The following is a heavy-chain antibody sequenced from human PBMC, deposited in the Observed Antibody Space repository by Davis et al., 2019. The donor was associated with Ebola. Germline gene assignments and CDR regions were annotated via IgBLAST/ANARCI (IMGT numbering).Heavy chain of an antibody. J-gene: IGHJ4*02. D-gene: IGHD6-19*01. CDR3: AKGSIAEALFDY. CDR2: IRGSGDST. CDR1: RFTFSTYA. V-gene: IGHV3-23*01. Sequence: GGSLRLSCAASRFTFSTYAMSWVRQAPGKGLEWVSGIRGSGDSTYYADSVKGRFTISRDNSKKTLYLQVNSLRAEDTAVYYCAKGSIAEALFDYWGQGTLVTVSS.